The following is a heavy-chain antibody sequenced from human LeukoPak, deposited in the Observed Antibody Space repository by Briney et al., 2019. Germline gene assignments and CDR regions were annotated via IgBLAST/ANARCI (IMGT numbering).Heavy chain of an antibody. J-gene: IGHJ4*02. CDR1: GFTFDDYA. CDR3: AKDMDGYSSSWYGSPDY. D-gene: IGHD6-13*01. V-gene: IGHV3-43*02. Sequence: PGGSLRLPCAASGFTFDDYAMHWVRQAPGKGLEWVSLISGDGGSTYYADSVKGRFTISRDNSKDSLYLQMNSLRTEDTALYYCAKDMDGYSSSWYGSPDYWGQGTLVTVSS. CDR2: ISGDGGST.